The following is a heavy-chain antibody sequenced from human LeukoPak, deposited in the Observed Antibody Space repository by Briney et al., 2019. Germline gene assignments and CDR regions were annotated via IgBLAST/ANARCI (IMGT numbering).Heavy chain of an antibody. Sequence: ASVKLSCKASGYTFTGYYMHWVRHAPGQGLEWMGWINPTSGGTNYAQKLQGRVTMTTDTSTSTAYMERRSLRSDDTAVYYCARGIGYDILTGGIDYWGQGALVTVSS. CDR2: INPTSGGT. J-gene: IGHJ4*02. D-gene: IGHD3-9*01. CDR3: ARGIGYDILTGGIDY. CDR1: GYTFTGYY. V-gene: IGHV1-2*02.